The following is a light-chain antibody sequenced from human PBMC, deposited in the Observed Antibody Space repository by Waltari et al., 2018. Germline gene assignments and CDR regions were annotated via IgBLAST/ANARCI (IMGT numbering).Light chain of an antibody. CDR2: WAS. V-gene: IGKV4-1*01. Sequence: DIVMTQSPDSLAVSLGERATINCKSSQSVLYSSNNKNYLAWYQHKPGQPPKLLIYWASNRESGVPDRVSGSGSGTDFTLTISSLQAEDVAVYYCQQYYSTLWTFGQGTKVEIK. J-gene: IGKJ1*01. CDR1: QSVLYSSNNKNY. CDR3: QQYYSTLWT.